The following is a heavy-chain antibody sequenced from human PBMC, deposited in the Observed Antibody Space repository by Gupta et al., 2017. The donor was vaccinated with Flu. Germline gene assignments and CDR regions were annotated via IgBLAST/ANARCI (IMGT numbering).Heavy chain of an antibody. CDR2: ISSSSSYI. CDR1: GFTFSSYS. Sequence: EVQLVESGGGLVKPGGSLRLSCAASGFTFSSYSMNWVRQAPGKGLEWVSSISSSSSYIYYADSVKGRFTISRDNAKNSLYLQMNSLRAEDTAVYYCARGGLGSSWFGELVYYGMDVWGQGTTVTVSS. CDR3: ARGGLGSSWFGELVYYGMDV. J-gene: IGHJ6*02. D-gene: IGHD3-10*01. V-gene: IGHV3-21*01.